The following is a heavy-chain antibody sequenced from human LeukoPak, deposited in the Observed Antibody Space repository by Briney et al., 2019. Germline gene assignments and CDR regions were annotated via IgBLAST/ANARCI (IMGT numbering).Heavy chain of an antibody. D-gene: IGHD3-22*01. CDR1: GDSISSSY. V-gene: IGHV4-59*01. J-gene: IGHJ3*02. Sequence: SETLSLTCTVSGDSISSSYWSWIRQPPGKGLEWIGYIYDSGSTNYNPSLKSRVTISVDTSNNQFPLKLSSVTAADTAVYYCACLTTADAFDIWGQGTMVTVSS. CDR2: IYDSGST. CDR3: ACLTTADAFDI.